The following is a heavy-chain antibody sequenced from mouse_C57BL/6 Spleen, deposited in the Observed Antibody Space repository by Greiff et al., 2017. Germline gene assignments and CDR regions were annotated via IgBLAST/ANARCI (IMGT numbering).Heavy chain of an antibody. D-gene: IGHD1-1*01. J-gene: IGHJ2*01. Sequence: QVQLQQPGAELVKPGASVKLSCKASGYTFTSYWMQWVKQRPGQGLEWIGEIDPSDSYTNYNQKFKGKATLTVDPSSSTAYMQLSSLTSEDSAVXYCARSGTTGDFDYWGQGTTLTVSS. V-gene: IGHV1-50*01. CDR2: IDPSDSYT. CDR3: ARSGTTGDFDY. CDR1: GYTFTSYW.